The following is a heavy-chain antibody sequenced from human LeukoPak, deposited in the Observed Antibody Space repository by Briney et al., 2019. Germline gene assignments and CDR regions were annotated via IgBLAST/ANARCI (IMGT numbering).Heavy chain of an antibody. CDR1: GGSFSGSY. CDR3: ARRRAPGVTAADRDS. Sequence: PSETLSLTCAVYGGSFSGSYWSWIRQPPRKGLDWIGEINHSGSTNYNPSLKSPVTIPVAASKTQFPLKLSSVTAAHTAVYYCARRRAPGVTAADRDSWGQGTLVTVSS. CDR2: INHSGST. V-gene: IGHV4-34*01. J-gene: IGHJ4*02. D-gene: IGHD6-13*01.